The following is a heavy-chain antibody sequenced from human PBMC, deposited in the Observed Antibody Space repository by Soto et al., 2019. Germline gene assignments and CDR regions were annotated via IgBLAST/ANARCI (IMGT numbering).Heavy chain of an antibody. CDR3: ARDSPYYYDSSGYGDAFDI. CDR1: GGTFSSYA. D-gene: IGHD3-22*01. V-gene: IGHV1-69*01. CDR2: IIPIFGTA. J-gene: IGHJ3*02. Sequence: QVQLVQSGAEVKKPGSSVKVSCKASGGTFSSYAISWVRQAPGQGLEWMGGIIPIFGTANYAQKFQGGVTITADESTSTDYMELSSLRSEDTAVYYCARDSPYYYDSSGYGDAFDIWGQGTMVTVSS.